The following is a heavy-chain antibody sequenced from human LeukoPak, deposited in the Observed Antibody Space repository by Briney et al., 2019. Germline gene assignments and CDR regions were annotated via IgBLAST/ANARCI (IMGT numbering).Heavy chain of an antibody. CDR3: ARDGSSSSYGY. D-gene: IGHD6-6*01. CDR2: ICTYNGDT. Sequence: ASVKVSCKASGYTFTSYGINWVRQAPGQGLEWMGWICTYNGDTNYAQKVQGRVTMTTDTSTTTAYMELRSLRSDDTAVYYCARDGSSSSYGYWGQGTLVTVSS. V-gene: IGHV1-18*01. J-gene: IGHJ4*02. CDR1: GYTFTSYG.